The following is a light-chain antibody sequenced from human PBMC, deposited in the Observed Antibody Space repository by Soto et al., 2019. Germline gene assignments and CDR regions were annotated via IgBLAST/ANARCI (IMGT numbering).Light chain of an antibody. CDR2: GAS. CDR1: RSVGNR. V-gene: IGKV3-15*01. J-gene: IGKJ4*01. CDR3: QQYYNWPVT. Sequence: EIVMTQSPATLSVSPGETVTFSCRASRSVGNRLAWYQHKPGQAPRLLISGASNGATGIPPRFSGSGSGTEFTLTVDSLQSDDIAVYYCQQYYNWPVTSGGGTQVDIK.